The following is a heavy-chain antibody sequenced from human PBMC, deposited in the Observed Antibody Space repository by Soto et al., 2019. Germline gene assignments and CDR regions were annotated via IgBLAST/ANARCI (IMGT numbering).Heavy chain of an antibody. V-gene: IGHV4-59*01. CDR1: GGSISGYD. D-gene: IGHD4-17*01. Sequence: SETLSLTCTVSGGSISGYDWSWIRQTPGKGLEWIGYIYYSGSTNYNPSLKGRVTISVDTSKNQFSLKLYSVTTADTAMYYCARLPWADYGGIFDPWGQGTLVTVSS. J-gene: IGHJ5*02. CDR2: IYYSGST. CDR3: ARLPWADYGGIFDP.